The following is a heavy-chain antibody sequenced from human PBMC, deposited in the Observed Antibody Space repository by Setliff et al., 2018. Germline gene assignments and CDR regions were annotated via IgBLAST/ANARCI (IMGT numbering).Heavy chain of an antibody. CDR2: INPYTGDT. CDR3: ARGGSIYDHVWGSYRFVDS. Sequence: ASVKVSCKTSGYAFTDFYIQWVRQAPGQGLEWMGWINPYTGDTDYAPKFQGRVTVTRDTSVTTAYMDLTRLTSDDTAVYYCARGGSIYDHVWGSYRFVDSWGQGTLVTVSS. V-gene: IGHV1-2*02. CDR1: GYAFTDFY. D-gene: IGHD3-16*02. J-gene: IGHJ4*02.